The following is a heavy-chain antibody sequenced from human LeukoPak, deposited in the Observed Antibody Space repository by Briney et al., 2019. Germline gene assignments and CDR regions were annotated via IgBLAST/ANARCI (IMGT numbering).Heavy chain of an antibody. CDR2: IIPIFGRA. CDR3: AREIRRDGYNFDY. D-gene: IGHD5-24*01. V-gene: IGHV1-69*01. Sequence: SVKVSCKASGGTFSKYAISWVRQAPGQGLEWMGGIIPIFGRANYAQKFQGRVTITADESTSTAYMELRSLRSDDTAVYYCAREIRRDGYNFDYWGQGTLVTVSS. J-gene: IGHJ4*02. CDR1: GGTFSKYA.